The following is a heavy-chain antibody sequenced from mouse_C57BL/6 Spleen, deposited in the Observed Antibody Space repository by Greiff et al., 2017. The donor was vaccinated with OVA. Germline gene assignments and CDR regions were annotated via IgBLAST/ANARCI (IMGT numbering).Heavy chain of an antibody. CDR1: GYTFTSYW. D-gene: IGHD1-1*01. CDR3: ARSHYYGSSGDFDY. V-gene: IGHV1-52*01. Sequence: QVQLQQPGAELVRPGSSVKLSCKASGYTFTSYWMHWVKQRPIQGLEWIGNIDPSDSETHYNQKFKDKATLTVDKSSSTAYMQLSSLTSEDSAVYYCARSHYYGSSGDFDYWGQGTTLTVSS. CDR2: IDPSDSET. J-gene: IGHJ2*01.